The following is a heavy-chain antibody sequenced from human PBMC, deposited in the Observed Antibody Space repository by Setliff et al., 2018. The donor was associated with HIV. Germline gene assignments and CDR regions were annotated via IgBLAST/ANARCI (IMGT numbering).Heavy chain of an antibody. D-gene: IGHD1-26*01. V-gene: IGHV4-39*07. CDR1: GASFSSKSYY. Sequence: SETLSLTCTVSGASFSSKSYYWGWIRQPPGKGLEWTGSIFYSGSTYHNPSLKSRVTISVDTANNQFSLKVNSVTAADSAIYYCARVESGILGYWGRGTQVTVS. CDR3: ARVESGILGY. CDR2: IFYSGST. J-gene: IGHJ4*02.